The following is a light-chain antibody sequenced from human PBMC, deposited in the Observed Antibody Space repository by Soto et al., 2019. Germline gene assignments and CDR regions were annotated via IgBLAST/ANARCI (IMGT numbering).Light chain of an antibody. J-gene: IGKJ1*01. CDR1: QSVSRDY. V-gene: IGKV3-15*01. CDR3: QQYNNWPWT. CDR2: GAS. Sequence: EILFTPSPDTPSFSPGERATLSRKASQSVSRDYLAWYQQKPGQAPRLLIYGASTRATGIPARFSGSGSGTEFTLTISSLQSEDFAIYYCQQYNNWPWTFGQGTKVDIK.